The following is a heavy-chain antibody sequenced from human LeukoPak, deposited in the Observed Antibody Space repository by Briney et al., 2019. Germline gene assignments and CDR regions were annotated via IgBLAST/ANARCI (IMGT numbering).Heavy chain of an antibody. J-gene: IGHJ4*02. CDR3: AKDPYDSSGYYQNY. D-gene: IGHD3-22*01. CDR2: ISGSGRST. V-gene: IGHV3-23*01. CDR1: GFTFSSYA. Sequence: GGSLRLSCAASGFTFSSYAMTWVRQAPGKGLDWVSAISGSGRSTYYADALKGRFTISRDNSKNTLYLQMTSLRAEDTAVYYCAKDPYDSSGYYQNYWGQGTLVTVSS.